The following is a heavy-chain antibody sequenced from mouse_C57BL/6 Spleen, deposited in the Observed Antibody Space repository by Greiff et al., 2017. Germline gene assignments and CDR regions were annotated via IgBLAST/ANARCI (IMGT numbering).Heavy chain of an antibody. V-gene: IGHV1-26*01. D-gene: IGHD1-1*01. Sequence: EVQLQQSGPELVKPGASVKISCKASGYTFTDYYMNWVKQSHGKSLEWIGAINPNNGGTSYNQKFKGKDTLTVDKSSSTAFMELRSLTSEVSAVYYCARRHYGSGVAYWGQGTTLTVSS. J-gene: IGHJ2*01. CDR1: GYTFTDYY. CDR2: INPNNGGT. CDR3: ARRHYGSGVAY.